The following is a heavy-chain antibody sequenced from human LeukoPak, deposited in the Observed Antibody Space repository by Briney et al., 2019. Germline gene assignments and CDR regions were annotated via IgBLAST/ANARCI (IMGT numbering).Heavy chain of an antibody. Sequence: PPETLSLTCTVSGGSISSGSYYWSWIRQPAGKGLEWIGRIYTSGSTNYNPSLKSRVTISVDTSKNQFSLKLSSVTAADTAVYYCAGDSSGYQANFGYWGYGTLVTVSS. CDR2: IYTSGST. D-gene: IGHD3-22*01. CDR1: GGSISSGSYY. CDR3: AGDSSGYQANFGY. J-gene: IGHJ4*01. V-gene: IGHV4-61*02.